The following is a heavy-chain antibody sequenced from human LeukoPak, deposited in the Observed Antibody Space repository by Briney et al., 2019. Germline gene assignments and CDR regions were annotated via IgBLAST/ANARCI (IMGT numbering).Heavy chain of an antibody. CDR1: GGSFSGYY. J-gene: IGHJ6*02. CDR3: ASSSRLLWSLGV. CDR2: INHSGST. D-gene: IGHD3-10*01. Sequence: PSETLSLTCAVYGGSFSGYYWSWIRQPPGKGLEWIGEINHSGSTNYNPSLKGRVTISVDTSKNQFSLKLSSVTAADTAVYYCASSSRLLWSLGVWGQGTTVTVSS. V-gene: IGHV4-34*01.